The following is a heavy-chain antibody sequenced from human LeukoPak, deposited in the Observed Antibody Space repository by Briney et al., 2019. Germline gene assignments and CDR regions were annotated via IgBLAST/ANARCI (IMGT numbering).Heavy chain of an antibody. J-gene: IGHJ4*02. V-gene: IGHV4-59*01. Sequence: SETLSLTCTVSGRSITSYYWSWVRQPPGKGLEWIGYMHYSGGATYYPSLKCRVAMSIDASKNQFSLKLSSVTAAVTAVYYCARDIRVVGATHYFDQWGQGTLVTVSS. D-gene: IGHD1-26*01. CDR1: GRSITSYY. CDR2: MHYSGGA. CDR3: ARDIRVVGATHYFDQ.